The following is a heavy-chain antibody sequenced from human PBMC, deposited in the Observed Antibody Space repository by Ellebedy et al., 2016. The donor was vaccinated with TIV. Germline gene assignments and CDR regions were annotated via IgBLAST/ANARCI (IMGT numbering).Heavy chain of an antibody. J-gene: IGHJ4*02. Sequence: PGGSLRLSCAASGFTFSVFAVTWVRQAPGKGLEWVSTITAGGANTYYADSVKGRFSISRDNSKNTLYLQMNSLRAEDTAVYYCAREGWFGELFDYWGQGTLVTVSS. CDR3: AREGWFGELFDY. CDR2: ITAGGANT. CDR1: GFTFSVFA. D-gene: IGHD3-10*01. V-gene: IGHV3-23*01.